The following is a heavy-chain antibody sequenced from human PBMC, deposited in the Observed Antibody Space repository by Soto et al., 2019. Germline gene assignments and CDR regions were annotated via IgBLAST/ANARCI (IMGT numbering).Heavy chain of an antibody. D-gene: IGHD3-22*01. CDR1: GRLISKKNN. CDR2: IYYSGST. Sequence: GRLISKKNNWSWIRQPPGKGLEWIGYIYYSGSTYYNPSLKRRVTISVDTHKNQFSLKLSSVTDEDKAVYYGARDRTYYYDSSVYFEEEYG. J-gene: IGHJ6*01. V-gene: IGHV4-30-4*01. CDR3: ARDRTYYYDSSVYFEEEYG.